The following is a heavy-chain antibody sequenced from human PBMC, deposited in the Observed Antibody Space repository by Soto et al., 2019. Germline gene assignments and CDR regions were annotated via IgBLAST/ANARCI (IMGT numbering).Heavy chain of an antibody. Sequence: SLYLTCTVSGGSIRSGGYYWSWIRQHPGKGLEWIGYIYYSGSTYYNPSLKSRVTISVDTSKNQFSLKLSSVTAADTAVYYCARSGVTRTTVLWGQGTLVTVSS. D-gene: IGHD1-7*01. CDR1: GGSIRSGGYY. V-gene: IGHV4-31*03. CDR2: IYYSGST. J-gene: IGHJ4*02. CDR3: ARSGVTRTTVL.